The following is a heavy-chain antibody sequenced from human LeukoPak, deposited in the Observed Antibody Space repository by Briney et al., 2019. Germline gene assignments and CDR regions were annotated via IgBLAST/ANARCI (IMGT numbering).Heavy chain of an antibody. D-gene: IGHD6-19*01. CDR1: GGSISILY. J-gene: IGHJ4*02. Sequence: SETLSLTCSVSGGSISILYWRWIPHPPGKGLEWIGYTYYSRRTNYNPSLKSRITISVAASKTEISLKLSSVTAAATAVYYCARLGYSSGWATFDYWGQGTLVTVSS. V-gene: IGHV4-59*08. CDR3: ARLGYSSGWATFDY. CDR2: TYYSRRT.